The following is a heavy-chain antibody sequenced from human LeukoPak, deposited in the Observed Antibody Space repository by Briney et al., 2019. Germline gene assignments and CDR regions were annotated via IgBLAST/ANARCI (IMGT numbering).Heavy chain of an antibody. V-gene: IGHV4-34*01. J-gene: IGHJ4*02. CDR1: GGSFNGYY. CDR2: IKHSGTT. CDR3: ARVPLRFLEPFDY. Sequence: SETLSLTCSVYGGSFNGYYWSWIRQPPGKGLEWIGEIKHSGTTNYNPSLKSRVTMSLDTSKNQFSLRLNSVTAADTAVYYCARVPLRFLEPFDYWGQGTLVTVSS. D-gene: IGHD3-3*01.